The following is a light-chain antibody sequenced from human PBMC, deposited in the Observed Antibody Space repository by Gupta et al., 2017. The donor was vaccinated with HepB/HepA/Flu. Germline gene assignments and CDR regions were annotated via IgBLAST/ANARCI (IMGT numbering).Light chain of an antibody. CDR2: EDN. V-gene: IGLV3-10*01. CDR3: YSTDSTGNHRGV. Sequence: SYELTQPPSVSVSPGQTARNTCSGDGFPKKYAFWYQQKSGQAPVLVIYEDNRRPSGIPERFSGSNSGPMATLTISGAQVEDEGDYYCYSTDSTGNHRGVFGGGTKLTVL. CDR1: GFPKKY. J-gene: IGLJ2*01.